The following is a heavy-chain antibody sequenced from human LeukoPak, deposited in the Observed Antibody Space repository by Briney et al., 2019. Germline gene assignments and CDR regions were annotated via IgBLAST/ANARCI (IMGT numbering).Heavy chain of an antibody. CDR3: AKGVGYCSGGSCQQFDY. V-gene: IGHV3-30*04. CDR2: ISYDGSNK. CDR1: GFTFTNYA. Sequence: GGSLRLSCAASGFTFTNYAIHWVRQAPGKGLEWVAVISYDGSNKYYADSVKGRFTISRDNSKNTLYLQMNSLRAEDTAVYYCAKGVGYCSGGSCQQFDYWGQGTLVTVSS. D-gene: IGHD2-15*01. J-gene: IGHJ4*02.